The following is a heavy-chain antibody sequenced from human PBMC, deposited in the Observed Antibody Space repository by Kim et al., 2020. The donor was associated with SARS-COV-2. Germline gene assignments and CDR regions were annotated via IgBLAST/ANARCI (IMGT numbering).Heavy chain of an antibody. CDR1: GFSLSTSGMC. V-gene: IGHV2-70*11. CDR2: IDWDDDK. D-gene: IGHD1-26*01. Sequence: SGPTLVNPTQTLTLTCTFSGFSLSTSGMCVSWIRQPPGKALEWLARIDWDDDKYYSTSLKTRLTISKDTSKNQVVLTMTNMDPVDTATYYCARSGSYQGYPDYWGQGTLVTVSS. J-gene: IGHJ4*02. CDR3: ARSGSYQGYPDY.